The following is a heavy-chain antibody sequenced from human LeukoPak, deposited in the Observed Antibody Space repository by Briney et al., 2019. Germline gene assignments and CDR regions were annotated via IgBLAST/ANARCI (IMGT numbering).Heavy chain of an antibody. CDR2: IKSKTDGGTT. CDR1: GFTFSNAW. Sequence: GGSLRLSCAGAGFTFSNAWMNWVRQAPGKGLEWVGRIKSKTDGGTTDYAAPVKGRVTISRDGSKNALYLQMNSLKTEDTAVYYCTTDIAPIDYWGQGTLVTVSS. CDR3: TTDIAPIDY. D-gene: IGHD6-13*01. V-gene: IGHV3-15*07. J-gene: IGHJ4*02.